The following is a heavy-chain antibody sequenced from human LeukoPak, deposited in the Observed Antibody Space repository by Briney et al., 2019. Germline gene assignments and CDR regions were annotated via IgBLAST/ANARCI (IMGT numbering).Heavy chain of an antibody. V-gene: IGHV1-46*01. D-gene: IGHD2-21*01. J-gene: IGHJ4*02. CDR1: GYTFTSYD. CDR2: INPSGGST. Sequence: ASVKVSCKASGYTFTSYDINWVRQAPGQGLEWMGIINPSGGSTSYAQKFQGRVTMTRDTSTSTVYMELSSLRSEDTAVYYCARGLQGDYDYWGQGTLVTVSS. CDR3: ARGLQGDYDY.